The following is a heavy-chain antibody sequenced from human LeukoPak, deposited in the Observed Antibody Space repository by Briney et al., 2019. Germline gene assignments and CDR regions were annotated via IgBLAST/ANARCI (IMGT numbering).Heavy chain of an antibody. V-gene: IGHV1-69*04. CDR1: GGTFSSYA. CDR2: IIPILGIA. CDR3: ARGDIPYYYGMDV. J-gene: IGHJ6*02. Sequence: SVRVSCKASGGTFSSYAISWVRQAPGQGLEWMGRIIPILGIANYAQKFQGRVTITADKSTSTAYMELSSLRSEDTAVYYCARGDIPYYYGMDVWGQGTTVTVSS. D-gene: IGHD3-9*01.